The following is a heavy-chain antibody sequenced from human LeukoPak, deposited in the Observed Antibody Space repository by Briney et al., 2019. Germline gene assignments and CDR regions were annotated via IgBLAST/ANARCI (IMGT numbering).Heavy chain of an antibody. Sequence: GGSLRLSCAASGFTVSSNYMSWVRQAPGKGLEWVSVIYSGGSTYYADSVKGRFTISRDNSKNTLYLQMNSLRAEDTAVYYCARDNERQLVDYYGMDVWGQGTTVTVS. CDR3: ARDNERQLVDYYGMDV. CDR1: GFTVSSNY. V-gene: IGHV3-66*01. J-gene: IGHJ6*02. D-gene: IGHD6-6*01. CDR2: IYSGGST.